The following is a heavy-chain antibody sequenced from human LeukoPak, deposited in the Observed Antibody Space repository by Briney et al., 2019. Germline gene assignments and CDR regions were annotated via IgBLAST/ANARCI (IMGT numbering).Heavy chain of an antibody. Sequence: GGSLRLSCAASGFTFSSYPMHWVRQAPGKGLEYVSAISSNGGSTYYANSVKGRFTISRDNSKNTLYLQMGSLRAEDMAVYYCAGVGTMFDYWGQGTLVTVSS. V-gene: IGHV3-64*01. J-gene: IGHJ4*02. D-gene: IGHD4/OR15-4a*01. CDR1: GFTFSSYP. CDR2: ISSNGGST. CDR3: AGVGTMFDY.